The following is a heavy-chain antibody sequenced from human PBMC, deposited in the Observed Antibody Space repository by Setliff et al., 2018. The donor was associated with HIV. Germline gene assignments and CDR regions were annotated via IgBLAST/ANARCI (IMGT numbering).Heavy chain of an antibody. CDR3: ARNSPFPPSSGAHFDF. CDR2: IHTSTGKP. CDR1: GYSFTTYS. V-gene: IGHV7-4-1*02. J-gene: IGHJ4*02. D-gene: IGHD3-22*01. Sequence: ASVKVSCKASGYSFTTYSINWLRQAPGQGPEWMGWIHTSTGKPTYVRDFTGRFVFSLDTSVNTAFLQISDLKTEDTAVYYCARNSPFPPSSGAHFDFWGPGTLGTVS.